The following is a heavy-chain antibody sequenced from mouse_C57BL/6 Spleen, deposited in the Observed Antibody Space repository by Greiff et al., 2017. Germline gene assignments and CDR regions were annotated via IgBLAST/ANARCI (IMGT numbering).Heavy chain of an antibody. CDR3: ARLEGYDADY. V-gene: IGHV1-64*01. CDR2: IHPNSGST. Sequence: QVQLQQSGAELVKPGASVKLSCKASGYTFTSYWMHWVKQRPGQGLEWIGMIHPNSGSTNYNEKFKSKATLTVDKSSSTAYMQLSSLTSEDSAVYYCARLEGYDADYWGQGTTLTVSS. D-gene: IGHD2-2*01. J-gene: IGHJ2*01. CDR1: GYTFTSYW.